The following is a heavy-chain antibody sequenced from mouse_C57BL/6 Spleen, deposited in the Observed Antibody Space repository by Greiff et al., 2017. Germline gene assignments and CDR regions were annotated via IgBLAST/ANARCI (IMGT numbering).Heavy chain of an antibody. Sequence: VKLMESGPGLVAPSQSLSITCTVSGFSLTSYGVHWVRQPPGKGLEWLVVIWSDGSTTYNSALKSRLSISKENSKSQVFLKMNSLQTDDTAMYYCARHGGGYFDYWGQGTTLTVSS. CDR1: GFSLTSYG. J-gene: IGHJ2*01. V-gene: IGHV2-6-1*01. CDR2: IWSDGST. CDR3: ARHGGGYFDY.